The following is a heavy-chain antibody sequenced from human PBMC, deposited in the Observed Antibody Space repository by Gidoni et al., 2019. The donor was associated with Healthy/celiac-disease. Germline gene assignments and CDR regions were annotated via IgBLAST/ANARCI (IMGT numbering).Heavy chain of an antibody. CDR3: ARRYPSGPYDFWSGPESSDYYYYMDV. Sequence: EVQLVQSGAEVKKPGESLKISCKGSGYSFTSYWIGWVRQMPGKGLEWMGITYPGDSDTRYSPSFQGQVTISADKSISTAYLQWSILKASDTAMYYCARRYPSGPYDFWSGPESSDYYYYMDVWGKGTTVTVSS. V-gene: IGHV5-51*01. CDR2: TYPGDSDT. J-gene: IGHJ6*03. CDR1: GYSFTSYW. D-gene: IGHD3-3*01.